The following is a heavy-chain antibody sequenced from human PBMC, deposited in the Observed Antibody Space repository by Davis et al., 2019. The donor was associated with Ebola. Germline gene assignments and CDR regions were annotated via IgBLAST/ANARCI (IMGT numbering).Heavy chain of an antibody. CDR1: GFTFSSYW. Sequence: GESLKISCAASGFTFSSYWMSWVRQAPGKGLEWVANIKQDGSEKYYVDSVKGRFTISRDNAKNSLYLQMNSLRAEDTAVYYCARDKLAYCGGDRNHCYGMDVWGLGTTVTVSS. V-gene: IGHV3-7*01. D-gene: IGHD2-21*02. J-gene: IGHJ6*02. CDR3: ARDKLAYCGGDRNHCYGMDV. CDR2: IKQDGSEK.